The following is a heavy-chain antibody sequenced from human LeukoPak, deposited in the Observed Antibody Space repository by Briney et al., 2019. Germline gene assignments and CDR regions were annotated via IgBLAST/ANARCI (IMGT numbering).Heavy chain of an antibody. Sequence: ASVKVSCKASGYTFTSYGISWVRRAPGQGLEWMGWISAYSGNTNYAQKLQGRVTMTTDTSTSTAYMELRSLRSDDTAVYYCARVQLRYFDWLSLGYFDYWGQGTLVTVSS. J-gene: IGHJ4*02. V-gene: IGHV1-18*01. D-gene: IGHD3-9*01. CDR3: ARVQLRYFDWLSLGYFDY. CDR1: GYTFTSYG. CDR2: ISAYSGNT.